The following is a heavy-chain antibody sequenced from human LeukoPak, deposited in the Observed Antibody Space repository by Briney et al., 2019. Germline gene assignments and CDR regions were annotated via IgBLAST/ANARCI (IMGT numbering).Heavy chain of an antibody. CDR1: GGSISSSSYY. D-gene: IGHD1-26*01. CDR3: ARVVGAAGVDAFDI. V-gene: IGHV4-39*07. J-gene: IGHJ3*02. CDR2: IYYSGST. Sequence: PSETLSLTCTVSGGSISSSSYYWGWIRQPPGKGLEWIGSIYYSGSTYYNPSLKSRVTISVDTSKNQFSLKLSSVTAADTAVYYCARVVGAAGVDAFDIWGQGTMVTVSS.